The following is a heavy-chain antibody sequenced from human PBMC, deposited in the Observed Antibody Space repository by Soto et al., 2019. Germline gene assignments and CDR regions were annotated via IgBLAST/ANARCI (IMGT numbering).Heavy chain of an antibody. CDR2: INHSGST. D-gene: IGHD4-17*01. J-gene: IGHJ6*03. CDR1: GGSFSGYY. CDR3: ARVTTTVTTRGRGHYYYYMDV. Sequence: PSETLSLTCAVYGGSFSGYYWSWIRQPPGKGPEWIGEINHSGSTNYNPSLKSRVTISVDTSKNQFSLKLSSVTAADTAVYYCARVTTTVTTRGRGHYYYYMDVWGKGTTVTVSS. V-gene: IGHV4-34*01.